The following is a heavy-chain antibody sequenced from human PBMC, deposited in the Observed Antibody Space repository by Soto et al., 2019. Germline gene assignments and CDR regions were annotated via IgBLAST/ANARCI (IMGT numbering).Heavy chain of an antibody. Sequence: QMQLVQSGAEVKKTGSSVKVSCKASGYTFTYRYLHWVRQASGQALEWMGWITPFNGNTNYAQKFQDRVTITRDRSMSTAYMELSSLRSEDTAMYYCARSSFGSRGAFDIWGQGTMVTVSS. V-gene: IGHV1-45*02. CDR1: GYTFTYRY. CDR3: ARSSFGSRGAFDI. D-gene: IGHD3-10*01. J-gene: IGHJ3*02. CDR2: ITPFNGNT.